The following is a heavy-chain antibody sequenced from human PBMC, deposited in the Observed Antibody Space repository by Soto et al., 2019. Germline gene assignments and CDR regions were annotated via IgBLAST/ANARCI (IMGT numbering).Heavy chain of an antibody. CDR3: ARQRWTSSGWYSVDY. J-gene: IGHJ4*02. CDR2: IDYSGST. CDR1: GGSISSSSYY. D-gene: IGHD6-19*01. Sequence: QLQLQESGPGLVKPSETLSLTCTVSGGSISSSSYYWGWIRQPPGKGLEWIGSIDYSGSTYYNPSLKCGVTSSVDTSKNQLSRKLSSVTAADTAVYYCARQRWTSSGWYSVDYWGQGTLVTVSS. V-gene: IGHV4-39*01.